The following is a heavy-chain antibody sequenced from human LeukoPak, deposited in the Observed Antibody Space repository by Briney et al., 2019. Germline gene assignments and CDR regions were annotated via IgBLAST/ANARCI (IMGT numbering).Heavy chain of an antibody. CDR1: GFTFSSFA. J-gene: IGHJ3*02. Sequence: GGSLRLSCAASGFTFSSFATSWVRQAPGKGLEGVSGISASGGSTYYAESVKGRFTISRDNSKNTLYLQMNSLRAEDTAVYYCAKGFYDNSASGVFDIWGQGTMVTVSS. CDR3: AKGFYDNSASGVFDI. D-gene: IGHD3-22*01. V-gene: IGHV3-23*01. CDR2: ISASGGST.